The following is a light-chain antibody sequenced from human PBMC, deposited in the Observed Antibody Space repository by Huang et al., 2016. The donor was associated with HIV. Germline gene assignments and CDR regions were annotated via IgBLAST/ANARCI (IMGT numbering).Light chain of an antibody. CDR3: QQYYSSWT. J-gene: IGKJ1*01. CDR1: QSVLFSSNNKNY. Sequence: DIVMTQSPDSLAVSLGERATINCKSSQSVLFSSNNKNYLAWYQQKPGQPPKLLIYCASSRQSRVPDRFSGSGSGTDFTLTISSLQAEDVALYYCQQYYSSWTFGQGTKVEIK. CDR2: CAS. V-gene: IGKV4-1*01.